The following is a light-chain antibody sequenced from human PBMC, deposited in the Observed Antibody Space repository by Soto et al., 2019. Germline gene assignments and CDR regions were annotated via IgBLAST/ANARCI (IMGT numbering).Light chain of an antibody. V-gene: IGKV1-5*01. CDR3: QQYVSYRT. CDR1: QSIRSW. CDR2: DAS. J-gene: IGKJ1*01. Sequence: DIQMTQSPSTLSASVGDTVTITCRASQSIRSWLAWFQQKPGKAPKLLIYDASTSERGVPSRFSGSQSGTEFTLTISSLQPDDFATYYCQQYVSYRTFGQGTKVDIK.